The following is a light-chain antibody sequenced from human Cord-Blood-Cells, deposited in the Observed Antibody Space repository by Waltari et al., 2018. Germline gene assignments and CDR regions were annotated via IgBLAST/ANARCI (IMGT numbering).Light chain of an antibody. CDR3: SSYTSSSTPYV. CDR1: SSDVGGSNF. V-gene: IGLV2-14*01. CDR2: EVS. Sequence: QSALTHPASVSGSPGQSITISCTGTSSDVGGSNFVSCNQQHPGKAPKLMIYEVSKRPSGASIRFSGSKSGNTAALTISGLQAEDEADYYCSSYTSSSTPYVFGTGTKVTVL. J-gene: IGLJ1*01.